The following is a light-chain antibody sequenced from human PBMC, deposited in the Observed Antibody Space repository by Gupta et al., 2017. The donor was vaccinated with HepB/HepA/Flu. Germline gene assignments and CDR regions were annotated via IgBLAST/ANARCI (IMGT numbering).Light chain of an antibody. V-gene: IGKV3-11*01. J-gene: IGKJ5*01. CDR1: QSVSSY. CDR2: DAS. Sequence: ELVLTQSPATLSLSPGERATLSCRASQSVSSYLAWYQQKPGQAPRLLIYDASNRATGIPARFSGSGSGTDFTLTISSLEPEDFAVYYCQQRSNWPITFGKGHDWRLN. CDR3: QQRSNWPIT.